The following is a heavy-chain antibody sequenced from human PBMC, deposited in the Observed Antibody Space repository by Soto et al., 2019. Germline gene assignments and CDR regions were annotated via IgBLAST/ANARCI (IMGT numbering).Heavy chain of an antibody. J-gene: IGHJ4*02. CDR2: IYYSGST. D-gene: IGHD3-10*01. CDR3: GRHNYGSGSTYFDY. Sequence: QVQLQESGPGLVKPSETLSLTCTVSGGSISSYYWSWIRQPPGKGLEWIGYIYYSGSTNYNPSHKRRVTITVDTSKNQFPLKLNSMTAADTAVYYSGRHNYGSGSTYFDYWGQGTLVTVSS. V-gene: IGHV4-59*08. CDR1: GGSISSYY.